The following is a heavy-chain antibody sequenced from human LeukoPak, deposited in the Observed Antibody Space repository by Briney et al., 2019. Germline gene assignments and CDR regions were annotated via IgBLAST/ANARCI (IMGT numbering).Heavy chain of an antibody. V-gene: IGHV4-39*07. D-gene: IGHD2-2*01. CDR1: GDTISSSSYY. CDR3: ARLTEDIVVVRY. CDR2: FYYSGST. Sequence: SETLSLTCTVSGDTISSSSYYWGWIRQPPGKGLEWIGSFYYSGSTYYNPSLKSRVTISVDTSKNQSSLKLRSVTAADTAVYCCARLTEDIVVVRYWGQGTLVSVSS. J-gene: IGHJ4*02.